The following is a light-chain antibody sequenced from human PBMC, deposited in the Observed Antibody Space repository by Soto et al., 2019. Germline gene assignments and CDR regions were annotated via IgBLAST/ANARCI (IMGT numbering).Light chain of an antibody. CDR2: GNS. CDR1: SSNIGAGYD. CDR3: QSHDSSLSAYV. V-gene: IGLV1-40*01. Sequence: VLTQPPSVSGAPGQRVTISCTGSSSNIGAGYDVHWYQQLPGTGPKLLISGNSNRPSGVPDRFSGSRSGTSASLAITGLQAEDEADYYCQSHDSSLSAYVFGTGTKVTAL. J-gene: IGLJ1*01.